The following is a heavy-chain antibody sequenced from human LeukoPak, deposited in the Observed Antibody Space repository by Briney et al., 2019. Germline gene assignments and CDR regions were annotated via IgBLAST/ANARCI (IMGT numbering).Heavy chain of an antibody. CDR1: GVTFNNAW. CDR2: IKTKTGDGTT. CDR3: ATEWFFSGSVTTERPDD. V-gene: IGHV3-15*01. Sequence: GGSLRLSCAASGVTFNNAWVSWVRQAAGKGLEWVGRIKTKTGDGTTDYAAPVKGRFTISRDESRNTVYLQMNSLKTEDTAVYYCATEWFFSGSVTTERPDDWGQGTLVTASS. J-gene: IGHJ4*02. D-gene: IGHD3-10*01.